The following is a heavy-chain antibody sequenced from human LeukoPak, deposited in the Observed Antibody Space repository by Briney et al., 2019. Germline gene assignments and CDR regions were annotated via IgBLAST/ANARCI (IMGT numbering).Heavy chain of an antibody. V-gene: IGHV4-39*07. CDR1: SGSISSSSYY. J-gene: IGHJ6*03. D-gene: IGHD4-23*01. CDR3: ARTGGKYYYYYMDV. Sequence: PSETLSLTCTVSSGSISSSSYYWGWIRQPPGKGLEWIGSIYYSGSTYYNPSLKSRVTISVDTSKNQFSLKLSSVTAADTAVYYCARTGGKYYYYYMDVWGKGTTVTVSS. CDR2: IYYSGST.